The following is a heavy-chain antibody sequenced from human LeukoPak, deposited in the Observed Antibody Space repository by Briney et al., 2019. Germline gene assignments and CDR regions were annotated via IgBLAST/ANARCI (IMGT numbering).Heavy chain of an antibody. Sequence: GGSLRLSCAASGFTFSSYWMSWVRQAPGKGLEWVSYISSRGSYTYYADSVKGRFTISRDNAKNSLYLQMNSLRAEDTAVYYCARIDAFDIWGQGTMVTVSS. CDR2: ISSRGSYT. V-gene: IGHV3-21*06. CDR1: GFTFSSYW. CDR3: ARIDAFDI. J-gene: IGHJ3*02.